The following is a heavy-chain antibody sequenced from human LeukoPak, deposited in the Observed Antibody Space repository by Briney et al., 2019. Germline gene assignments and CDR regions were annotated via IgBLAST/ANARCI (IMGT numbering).Heavy chain of an antibody. CDR3: ARQQGLQNLNFDY. Sequence: GASVKVSCKTSGYTFTSYYTHWMRQAPGQGLEWMGIINPIGGTTDYSQKFQGRVTMTRDTSTSTVYMELSSLSPEDTAVYYCARQQGLQNLNFDYWGQGTLVTVSS. D-gene: IGHD4-11*01. CDR1: GYTFTSYY. CDR2: INPIGGTT. V-gene: IGHV1-46*01. J-gene: IGHJ4*02.